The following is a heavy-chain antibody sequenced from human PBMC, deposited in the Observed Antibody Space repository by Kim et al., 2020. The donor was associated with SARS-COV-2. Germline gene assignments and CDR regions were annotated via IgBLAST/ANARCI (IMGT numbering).Heavy chain of an antibody. CDR1: GFTFSSYA. V-gene: IGHV3-23*01. D-gene: IGHD6-19*01. CDR3: AKTQGYSSGWYLFDY. CDR2: ICGSGGST. Sequence: GGSLRLSCAASGFTFSSYAMSWVRQAPGKGLEWVSAICGSGGSTYYADSVKGRFTISRANSKNTLYLQMNSLRAEDTAGYYCAKTQGYSSGWYLFDYWGQGTLVTVSS. J-gene: IGHJ4*02.